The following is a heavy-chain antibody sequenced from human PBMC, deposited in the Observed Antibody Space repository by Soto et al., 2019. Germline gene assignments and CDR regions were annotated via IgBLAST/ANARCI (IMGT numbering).Heavy chain of an antibody. CDR1: GYSFTSYW. Sequence: PGESLKISCKGSGYSFTSYWISWVRQMPGKGLEWMGRIDPSDSYTNYSPSFQGHVTISADKSFSTAYLQWSSLKASDTAMYYCARRLISGGVGYYYYGIDVWGQGTTVTVSS. V-gene: IGHV5-10-1*01. CDR2: IDPSDSYT. J-gene: IGHJ6*02. D-gene: IGHD1-26*01. CDR3: ARRLISGGVGYYYYGIDV.